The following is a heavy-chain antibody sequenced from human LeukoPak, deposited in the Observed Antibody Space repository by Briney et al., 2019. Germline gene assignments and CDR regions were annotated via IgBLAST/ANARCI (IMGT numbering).Heavy chain of an antibody. CDR1: GFTFSSYW. D-gene: IGHD2-2*01. J-gene: IGHJ4*02. V-gene: IGHV3-7*05. CDR2: IKQDGSEK. CDR3: ARDQRYCSSSSCPWEPFDY. Sequence: GGSLRLSCAASGFTFSSYWMSWVRQAPGKGLEWVANIKQDGSEKYYVDSVRGRFTISRDNAKNSLYLQMNSLRAEDTAVYYCARDQRYCSSSSCPWEPFDYWGQGTLVTVSS.